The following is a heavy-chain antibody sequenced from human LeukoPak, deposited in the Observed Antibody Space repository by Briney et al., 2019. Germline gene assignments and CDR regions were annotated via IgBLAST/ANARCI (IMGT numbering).Heavy chain of an antibody. D-gene: IGHD4-11*01. Sequence: SETLSLTFAVYGGSFSGYYWSWIRQPPGKGLEWIGEINHSGSTNYNPSLKSRVTISVDTSKNQFSLKLSSVTAADTAVYYCARGTTVTTLSYYYYYYMDVWGKGTTVTVSS. CDR1: GGSFSGYY. V-gene: IGHV4-34*01. J-gene: IGHJ6*03. CDR2: INHSGST. CDR3: ARGTTVTTLSYYYYYYMDV.